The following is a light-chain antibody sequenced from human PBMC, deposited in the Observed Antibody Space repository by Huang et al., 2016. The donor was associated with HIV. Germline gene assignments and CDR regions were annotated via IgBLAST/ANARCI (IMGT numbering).Light chain of an antibody. J-gene: IGKJ1*01. CDR3: QKYNSDPSRT. V-gene: IGKV1-27*01. CDR2: AAS. CDR1: QGISIY. Sequence: DIQMTQSPSSLSASVGDRVTITCRASQGISIYLAWYQQKPGKVPKLLSYAASTLRSGVAPRCSGSGSGTEFTLTISSLQPEDVAAYYCQKYNSDPSRTFGQGTKVEI.